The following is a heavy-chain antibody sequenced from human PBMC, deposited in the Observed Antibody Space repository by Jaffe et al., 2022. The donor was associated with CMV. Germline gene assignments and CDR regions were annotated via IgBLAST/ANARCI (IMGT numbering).Heavy chain of an antibody. V-gene: IGHV1-46*01. Sequence: QVQLVQSGTEVKKPGASVKVSCKASGYTFTSYSLHWVRQAPGQGLEWMGIMYPSTGGSSLAQKFRDRVTMTTDTSTSTVYLDLSSLKSEDAALYYCARDSTKWAFDDWGQGTLVTVSS. CDR1: GYTFTSYS. J-gene: IGHJ4*02. CDR2: MYPSTGGS. CDR3: ARDSTKWAFDD. D-gene: IGHD2-8*01.